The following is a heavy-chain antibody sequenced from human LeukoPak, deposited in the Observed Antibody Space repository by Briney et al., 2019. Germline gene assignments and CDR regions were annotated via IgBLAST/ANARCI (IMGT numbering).Heavy chain of an antibody. CDR3: ARAGQLVRYYYYYMDV. D-gene: IGHD6-6*01. J-gene: IGHJ6*03. CDR2: ISAYNGNT. CDR1: GYTFTSYG. Sequence: ASVKVYCKASGYTFTSYGISWVRQAPGQGLEWMGWISAYNGNTNYAQKLQGRVTMTTDTSTSTAYMELRSLRSDDTAVYYCARAGQLVRYYYYYMDVWGKGTTVTVSS. V-gene: IGHV1-18*01.